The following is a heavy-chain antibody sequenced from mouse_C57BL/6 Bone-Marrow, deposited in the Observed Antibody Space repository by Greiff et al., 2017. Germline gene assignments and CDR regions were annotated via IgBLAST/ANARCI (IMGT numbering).Heavy chain of an antibody. D-gene: IGHD1-3*01. CDR2: ISSSGSYT. V-gene: IGHV5-6*01. CDR1: GFTFSSYG. J-gene: IGHJ4*01. Sequence: EVHLVESGGDLVKPGGSLKLSCAASGFTFSSYGMSWVRQTPDKRLEWVATISSSGSYTYYPDSVKGRFTISRDNAKNTLYLQLSSLKSVDTAMSYGARRPLKDAMGYWGRGTSATVSS. CDR3: ARRPLKDAMGY.